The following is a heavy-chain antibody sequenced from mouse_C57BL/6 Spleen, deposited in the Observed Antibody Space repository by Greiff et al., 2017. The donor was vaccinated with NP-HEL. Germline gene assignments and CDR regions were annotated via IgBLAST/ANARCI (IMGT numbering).Heavy chain of an antibody. J-gene: IGHJ2*01. V-gene: IGHV1-80*01. Sequence: QVQLKESGAELVKPGASVKISCKASGYAFSSYWMNWVKQRPGKGLEWIGQIYPGDGDTNYNGKFKGKATLTADKSSSTAYMQLSSLTSEDSAVYFCAREDSSGYDYWGQGTTLTVSS. CDR1: GYAFSSYW. CDR3: AREDSSGYDY. CDR2: IYPGDGDT. D-gene: IGHD3-2*02.